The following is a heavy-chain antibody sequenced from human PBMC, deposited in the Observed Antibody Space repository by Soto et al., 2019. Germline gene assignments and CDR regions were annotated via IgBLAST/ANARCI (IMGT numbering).Heavy chain of an antibody. CDR3: AREFSVGATTFAY. Sequence: NLSETLSLTCAFSGGPFSGYLWTWIRQPPGKGLEWIGEVNHSGSTNHNPSLKSRLTISVDMSKNQVSLKLTSVTAADTAVYYCAREFSVGATTFAYWGQGTLVTVSS. CDR1: GGPFSGYL. D-gene: IGHD1-26*01. CDR2: VNHSGST. V-gene: IGHV4-34*01. J-gene: IGHJ4*02.